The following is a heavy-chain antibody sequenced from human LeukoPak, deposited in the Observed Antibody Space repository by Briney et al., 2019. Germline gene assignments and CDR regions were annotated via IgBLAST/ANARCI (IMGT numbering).Heavy chain of an antibody. D-gene: IGHD3-10*01. J-gene: IGHJ5*02. CDR2: MNPNSGNT. CDR1: GDTFTSYD. CDR3: ARGRMVRGVTWWFDP. V-gene: IGHV1-8*01. Sequence: GASVKVSCKASGDTFTSYDINWVRQATGQGLEWMGWMNPNSGNTGYAQKFQGRVTMTRNTSISTAYMELSSLRSEDTAVYYCARGRMVRGVTWWFDPSGQGTLVTVSS.